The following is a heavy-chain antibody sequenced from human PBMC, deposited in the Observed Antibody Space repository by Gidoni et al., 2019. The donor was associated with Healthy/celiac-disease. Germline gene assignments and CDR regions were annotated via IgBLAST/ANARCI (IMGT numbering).Heavy chain of an antibody. CDR3: ARDSTAGSYYLTHFDY. J-gene: IGHJ4*02. CDR2: ISSSSSTI. D-gene: IGHD3-10*01. Sequence: EVQLVESGGGLVQPGGSLRLSCAASGFTFSSYSMNWVRQAPGKGLEWVSYISSSSSTIYYADSVKGRFTISRDNAKNSLYLQMNSLRDEDTAVYYCARDSTAGSYYLTHFDYWGQGTLVTVSS. CDR1: GFTFSSYS. V-gene: IGHV3-48*02.